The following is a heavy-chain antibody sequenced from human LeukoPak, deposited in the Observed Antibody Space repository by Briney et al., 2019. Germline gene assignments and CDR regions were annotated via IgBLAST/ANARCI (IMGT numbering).Heavy chain of an antibody. CDR2: ISGSGGST. CDR1: GFTFSSYA. D-gene: IGHD6-19*01. V-gene: IGHV3-23*01. Sequence: GGSLRLSCAASGFTFSSYAMSWVRQAPGKGLEWVSAISGSGGSTYYADSVKGRSTISRDNSKNTLYLQMNSLRAEDTAVYYCAKSKTVAEKRDAFDIWGQGTMVTVSS. CDR3: AKSKTVAEKRDAFDI. J-gene: IGHJ3*02.